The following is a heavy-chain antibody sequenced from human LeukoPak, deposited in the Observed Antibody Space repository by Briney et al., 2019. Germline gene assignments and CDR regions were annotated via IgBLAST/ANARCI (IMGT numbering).Heavy chain of an antibody. CDR2: ISSSSSAI. CDR1: GFTFSSYS. J-gene: IGHJ4*02. CDR3: VRDRFYSFDY. V-gene: IGHV3-48*02. Sequence: PGGSLRLSYAASGFTFSSYSMNWVRQAPGKGLEWISYISSSSSAIYYADSVKGGFTISRGNAKNSLYLQMNSLRDEDTAVYYCVRDRFYSFDYWGQGTLVTVSS.